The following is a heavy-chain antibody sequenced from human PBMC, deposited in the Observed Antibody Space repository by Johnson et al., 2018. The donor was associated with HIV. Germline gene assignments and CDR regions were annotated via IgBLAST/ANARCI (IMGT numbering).Heavy chain of an antibody. J-gene: IGHJ3*01. CDR2: ISYDGRNK. CDR1: GFTFNTYG. Sequence: QMQLVESGGGLVQPGGSLRLSCAASGFTFNTYGMHWVRQAPGKGLEWVAVISYDGRNKDYADSVKGRCTISRDNSKNTLFLQMGRLRAEDTAVYCCTTELWGQGTMVTVSS. CDR3: TTEL. V-gene: IGHV3-30*19.